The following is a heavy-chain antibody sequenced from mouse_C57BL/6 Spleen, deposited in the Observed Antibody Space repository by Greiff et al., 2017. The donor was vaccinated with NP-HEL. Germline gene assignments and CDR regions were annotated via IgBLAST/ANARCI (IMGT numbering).Heavy chain of an antibody. Sequence: EVHLVESEGGLVQPGSSMKLSCTASGFTFSDYYMAWVRQVPEKGLEWVANINYDGSSTYYLDSLKSRFIISRDNAKNILYLQMSSLKSEDTATYYCARETAQAPLAMDYWGQGTSVTVSS. CDR3: ARETAQAPLAMDY. CDR2: INYDGSST. V-gene: IGHV5-16*01. J-gene: IGHJ4*01. CDR1: GFTFSDYY. D-gene: IGHD3-2*02.